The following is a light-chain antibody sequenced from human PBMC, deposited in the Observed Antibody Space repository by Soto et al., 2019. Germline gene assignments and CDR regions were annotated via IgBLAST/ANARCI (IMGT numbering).Light chain of an antibody. CDR1: QTVLFSSNNKNY. CDR2: WAS. CDR3: QQYYDPTPFT. J-gene: IGKJ4*01. V-gene: IGKV4-1*01. Sequence: DIVMTQSPDSLAVSLGERATINCRSSQTVLFSSNNKNYLAWYQQKPGHPPKLLIYWASTRESGVPDRFSGSGSGTDFTLTISSLQAGDVAVYYCQQYYDPTPFTFGGGTKVEIK.